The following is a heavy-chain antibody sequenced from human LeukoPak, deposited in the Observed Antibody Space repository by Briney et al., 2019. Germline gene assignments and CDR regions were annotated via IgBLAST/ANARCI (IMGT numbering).Heavy chain of an antibody. D-gene: IGHD4-17*01. CDR2: INPNSGGT. CDR1: GYTFTGYY. J-gene: IGHJ6*02. V-gene: IGHV1-2*02. Sequence: GAPVKVSCKASGYTFTGYYMHWVRQAPGQGLEWMGWINPNSGGTNYAQKFQGRVTMTRDTSISTAYMELSRLRSDDTAVYYCARDLWPYGDYVYYYGMDVWGQGTTVTVSS. CDR3: ARDLWPYGDYVYYYGMDV.